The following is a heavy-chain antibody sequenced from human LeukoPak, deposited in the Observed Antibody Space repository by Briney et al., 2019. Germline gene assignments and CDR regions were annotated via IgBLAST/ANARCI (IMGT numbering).Heavy chain of an antibody. CDR1: GGSFSGYY. CDR3: ARDASAYCGGDCPQDYNWFDP. J-gene: IGHJ5*02. D-gene: IGHD2-21*02. Sequence: SETLSLTCAVYGGSFSGYYWSWIRQPPGKGLEWIGEINHSGSTNYNPSLKSRVTISVDTSKNQFSLKLSSVTAADTAVYYCARDASAYCGGDCPQDYNWFDPWGQGTLVTVSS. V-gene: IGHV4-34*01. CDR2: INHSGST.